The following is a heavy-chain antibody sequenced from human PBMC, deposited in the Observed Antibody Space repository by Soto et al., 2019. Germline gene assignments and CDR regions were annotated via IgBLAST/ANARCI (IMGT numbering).Heavy chain of an antibody. CDR1: GGSISSSSYY. Sequence: QLLESGPGLVKPSETLSLTCTVSGGSISSSSYYWGWIRQPPGKGLEWIGSIYYSGSTYYNPSLKSRVTISVDTSKNHFSLKLSSVTAADTAVYYCARHGVSGTTRLDAFDIWCQGTMVTVSS. CDR2: IYYSGST. D-gene: IGHD1-7*01. J-gene: IGHJ3*02. CDR3: ARHGVSGTTRLDAFDI. V-gene: IGHV4-39*01.